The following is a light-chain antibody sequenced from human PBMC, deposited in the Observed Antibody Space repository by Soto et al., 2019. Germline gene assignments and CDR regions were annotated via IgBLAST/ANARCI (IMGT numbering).Light chain of an antibody. V-gene: IGKV3-15*01. CDR3: QQYTNWPYT. CDR1: QSVGRN. CDR2: GAS. Sequence: ETGMKQSPATVSVSPGERVSLSCRASQSVGRNLAWYQQTAGQAPRLLIYGASTRATGIPARFSGSGSGTEFTLTISSLQSEDFAVYSCQQYTNWPYTFGQGTKLEIK. J-gene: IGKJ2*01.